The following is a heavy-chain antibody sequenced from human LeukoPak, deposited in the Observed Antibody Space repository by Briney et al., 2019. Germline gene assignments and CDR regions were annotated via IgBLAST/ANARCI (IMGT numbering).Heavy chain of an antibody. V-gene: IGHV1-46*01. CDR3: ARDRGSYPPVSFDY. D-gene: IGHD1-26*01. Sequence: ASVKVSCKSSGYTFTSYYMYWVRQAPGQGLEWMGIINPSGGSTSYAQKFQGRVTMTRDTSASTVYMELSSLRSEDTAVYYCARDRGSYPPVSFDYWGQGTLVTVSS. J-gene: IGHJ4*02. CDR2: INPSGGST. CDR1: GYTFTSYY.